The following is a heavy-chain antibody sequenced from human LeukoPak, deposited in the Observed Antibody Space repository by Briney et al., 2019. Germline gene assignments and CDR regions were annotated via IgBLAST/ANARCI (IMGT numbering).Heavy chain of an antibody. J-gene: IGHJ4*02. Sequence: SETLSLTCTVSGGPISSGSYYWSWIRQPAGKGLEWIGRIYTSGSTNYNPSLKSRVTISVDTSKNQFSLKLSSVTAADTAVYYCARVSIGGYYDSSGYYYFDYWGQGTLLTVSS. CDR1: GGPISSGSYY. CDR3: ARVSIGGYYDSSGYYYFDY. D-gene: IGHD3-22*01. V-gene: IGHV4-61*02. CDR2: IYTSGST.